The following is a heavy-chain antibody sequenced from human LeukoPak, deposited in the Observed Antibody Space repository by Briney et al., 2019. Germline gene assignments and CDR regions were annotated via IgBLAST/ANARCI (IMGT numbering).Heavy chain of an antibody. Sequence: PGGSLRLSCAVSGFRVSDYYMSWVRQAPGEGLEWVSSISSESTNIYYTDSVKGRFTIARDNAKNSLYLQMNSLIPEDTAVYYCSRDGSGSGDVWGQGTLVTVSS. CDR1: GFRVSDYY. J-gene: IGHJ4*02. D-gene: IGHD2-21*02. CDR3: SRDGSGSGDV. CDR2: ISSESTNI. V-gene: IGHV3-69-1*02.